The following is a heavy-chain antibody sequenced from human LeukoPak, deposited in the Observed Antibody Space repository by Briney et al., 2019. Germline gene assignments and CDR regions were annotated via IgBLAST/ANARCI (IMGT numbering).Heavy chain of an antibody. CDR1: GFTFSSHW. CDR3: ARGATYAYYFDL. CDR2: IKSDGSST. V-gene: IGHV3-74*01. Sequence: GGSLRLPCAASGFTFSSHWMHWVRQAPGKGLVWVSRIKSDGSSTNYADFVEGRFTISRDNAKNTVYLQINSLRAEDTAVYYCARGATYAYYFDLWGQGALVTVSS. J-gene: IGHJ4*02. D-gene: IGHD1-26*01.